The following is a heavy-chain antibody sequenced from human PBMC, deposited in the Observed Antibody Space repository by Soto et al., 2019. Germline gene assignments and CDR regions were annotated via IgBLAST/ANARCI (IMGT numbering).Heavy chain of an antibody. D-gene: IGHD3-22*01. CDR3: AVDYYYNSSDYYAGFDY. V-gene: IGHV3-21*01. CDR1: GFTFSSYT. J-gene: IGHJ4*02. CDR2: ISSSSSYI. Sequence: PGGPLTLSCGAFGFTFSSYTMNWVRQAPGKGLEWVSSISSSSSYIYYADSVKGRFTNSRDNAKNSLYLQMNSLRAEDTAVYYCAVDYYYNSSDYYAGFDYWGQGTLVTV.